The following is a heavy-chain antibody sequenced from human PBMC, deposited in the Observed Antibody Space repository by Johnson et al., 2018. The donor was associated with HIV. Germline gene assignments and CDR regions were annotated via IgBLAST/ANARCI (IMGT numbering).Heavy chain of an antibody. CDR1: GFTFSSNY. V-gene: IGHV3-66*04. Sequence: VQLVESGGGLVQPGGSLRLSCAASGFTFSSNYMSWVRQAPGKGLEWVSVIYSGGSTYYADSVKGRFTISRDNAKNSLYLQMNSLRVEDTALYYCAKRDYYDRSGTRGAFDIWGQGTMVTVSS. D-gene: IGHD3-22*01. CDR3: AKRDYYDRSGTRGAFDI. CDR2: IYSGGST. J-gene: IGHJ3*02.